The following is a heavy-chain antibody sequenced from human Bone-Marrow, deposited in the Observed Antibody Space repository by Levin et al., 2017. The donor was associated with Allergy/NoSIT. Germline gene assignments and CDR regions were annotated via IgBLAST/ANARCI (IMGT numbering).Heavy chain of an antibody. J-gene: IGHJ4*02. V-gene: IGHV3-11*05. Sequence: GGSLRLSCAASGFTFSDYYMSWIRQAPGEGLEWVSFITSSGNYTNHADSVKGRFTISRDNAKTSLYLQMNRLRAEDTAGYYCARGQSMNEYYHGSGSFLPLDSWGQGTLVTVSS. CDR1: GFTFSDYY. CDR3: ARGQSMNEYYHGSGSFLPLDS. CDR2: ITSSGNYT. D-gene: IGHD3-10*01.